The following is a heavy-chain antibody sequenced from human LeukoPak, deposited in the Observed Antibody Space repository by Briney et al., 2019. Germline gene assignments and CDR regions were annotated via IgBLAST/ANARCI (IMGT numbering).Heavy chain of an antibody. J-gene: IGHJ4*02. Sequence: GGSLRLSCAASGFSVSGNSMIWVRQAPGKGLEWVSVIYTGGTTYYADSVKGRFTISRDNSKNTLYLQINSLRAEDTAIYYCAKAPMEDSWYIHFDYWGQGTLVTVSS. CDR3: AKAPMEDSWYIHFDY. CDR2: IYTGGTT. D-gene: IGHD6-13*01. CDR1: GFSVSGNS. V-gene: IGHV3-66*01.